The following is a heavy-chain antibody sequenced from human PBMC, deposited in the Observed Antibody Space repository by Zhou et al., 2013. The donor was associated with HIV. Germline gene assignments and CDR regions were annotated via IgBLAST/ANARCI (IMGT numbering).Heavy chain of an antibody. CDR3: ATLYYDVSSGYHDSFDY. D-gene: IGHD3-3*01. CDR1: GGTFSNHA. J-gene: IGHJ3*02. CDR2: IIPVFGGV. V-gene: IGHV1-69*12. Sequence: QVRLVQSGAEVKRPGSSVKVSCKATGGTFSNHAINWVRQAPGQGLEWMGGIIPVFGGVMYAQKFQGRVTSTADESTRTAYMELRSLRSEDTAVYYCATLYYDVSSGYHDSFDYLGPRDRWSPSLQ.